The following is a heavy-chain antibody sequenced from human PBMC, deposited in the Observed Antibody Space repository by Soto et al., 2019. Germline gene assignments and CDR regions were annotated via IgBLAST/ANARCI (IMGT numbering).Heavy chain of an antibody. J-gene: IGHJ3*02. D-gene: IGHD1-26*01. CDR3: ARDKIRGELLRGGYDAFDI. V-gene: IGHV3-33*01. Sequence: GSLRLSCAASGFTFSSYGMHWVRQAPGKGLEWVAVIWYDGSNKYYADSVKGRFTISRDNSKNTLYLQMNSLRAEDTAVYYCARDKIRGELLRGGYDAFDIWGQGTLVTVSS. CDR2: IWYDGSNK. CDR1: GFTFSSYG.